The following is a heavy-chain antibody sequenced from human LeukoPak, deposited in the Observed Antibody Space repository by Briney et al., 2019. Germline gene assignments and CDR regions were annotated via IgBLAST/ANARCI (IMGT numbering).Heavy chain of an antibody. CDR2: INHSGST. CDR3: AREVQDFWSGSSWFDP. V-gene: IGHV4-34*01. Sequence: SETLSLTCAVYGGSFSGDYWSWIRQPPGKGLEWIGEINHSGSTNYNPSLKSRVTISVDTSKNQFSLKLSSVTAADTAVYYCAREVQDFWSGSSWFDPWGQGTLVTVSS. CDR1: GGSFSGDY. J-gene: IGHJ5*02. D-gene: IGHD3-3*01.